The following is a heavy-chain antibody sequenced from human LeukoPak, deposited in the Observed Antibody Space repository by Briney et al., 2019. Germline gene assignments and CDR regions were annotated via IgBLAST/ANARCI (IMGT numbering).Heavy chain of an antibody. J-gene: IGHJ4*02. CDR3: AKRAGLRFLEFLPYKYYFDY. V-gene: IGHV3-23*01. CDR2: ISGSGGST. Sequence: PGGSLRLSCAASGFTFSSYAMSWVRQAPGKGLEWVSAISGSGGSTYYADSVKGRFTISRDNSKNTLYLQMNSLRAEDTAVYYCAKRAGLRFLEFLPYKYYFDYWGQGTPVTVSS. CDR1: GFTFSSYA. D-gene: IGHD3-3*01.